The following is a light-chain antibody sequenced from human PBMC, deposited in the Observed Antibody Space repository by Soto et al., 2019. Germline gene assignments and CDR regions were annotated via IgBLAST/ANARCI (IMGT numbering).Light chain of an antibody. Sequence: QSALTQAASVSGSPGQSITISCTGTSSDIGGYNYVSWYQQHPGKAPKLMIYDVSYRPSGVSNRFSGSKSGNTASLTISGLQAEDEADNYCSSYTSSSTYVFGTGTKVTVL. V-gene: IGLV2-14*01. CDR1: SSDIGGYNY. CDR2: DVS. J-gene: IGLJ1*01. CDR3: SSYTSSSTYV.